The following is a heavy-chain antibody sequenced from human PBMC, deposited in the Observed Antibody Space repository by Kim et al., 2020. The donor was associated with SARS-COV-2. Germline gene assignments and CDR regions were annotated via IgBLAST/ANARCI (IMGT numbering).Heavy chain of an antibody. D-gene: IGHD1-26*01. J-gene: IGHJ6*03. Sequence: KGRFTSSRAKAKNTLYLQMNSLRAEDTAVYYCAREVRWAPPHYYYYMDVWGKGTTVTVSS. V-gene: IGHV3-74*01. CDR3: AREVRWAPPHYYYYMDV.